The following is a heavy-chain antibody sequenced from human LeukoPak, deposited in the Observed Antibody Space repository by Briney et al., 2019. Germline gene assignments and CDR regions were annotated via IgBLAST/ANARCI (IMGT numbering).Heavy chain of an antibody. V-gene: IGHV3-30*18. CDR1: GFTFSSFG. Sequence: GALRLSCAASGFTFSSFGIHWVRQAPGKGLEWVAVISNDGSNKYYADSVKGRFTISRDNSKNTVYLQMSSLRGEDTAVYYCAKSGIAAAGQRGYFDYWGQGTLVTVSS. CDR2: ISNDGSNK. D-gene: IGHD6-13*01. CDR3: AKSGIAAAGQRGYFDY. J-gene: IGHJ4*02.